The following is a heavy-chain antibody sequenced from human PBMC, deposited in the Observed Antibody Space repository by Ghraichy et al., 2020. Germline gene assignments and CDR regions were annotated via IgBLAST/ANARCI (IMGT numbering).Heavy chain of an antibody. CDR3: LSPYSYGQRGDY. J-gene: IGHJ4*02. D-gene: IGHD5-18*01. Sequence: GGSLRLSCAASGFTFSSYWMHWVRQAPGKGLVWVSRINSDGSSTSYADSVKGRFTISRDNAKNTLYLQMNSLKAEDTAVYYCLSPYSYGQRGDYWGQGTLVTVSS. V-gene: IGHV3-74*01. CDR1: GFTFSSYW. CDR2: INSDGSST.